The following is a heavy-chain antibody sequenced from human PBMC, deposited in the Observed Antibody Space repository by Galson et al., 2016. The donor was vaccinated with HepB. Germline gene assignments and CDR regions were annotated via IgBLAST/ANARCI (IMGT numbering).Heavy chain of an antibody. CDR3: AGPLSTTVDIVGLDV. CDR2: IIPIFGTA. CDR1: GGTFSSYA. J-gene: IGHJ6*02. V-gene: IGHV1-69*13. D-gene: IGHD4-11*01. Sequence: SVKVSCKASGGTFSSYAISWVRQAPGQGLEWMGGIIPIFGTANYAQKFQGGVTITADESTSSAYMELSSLRSEDTAVYYCAGPLSTTVDIVGLDVWGQGTTVTVSS.